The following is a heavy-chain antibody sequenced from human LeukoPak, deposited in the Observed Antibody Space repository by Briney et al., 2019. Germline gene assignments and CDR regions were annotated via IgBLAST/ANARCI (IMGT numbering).Heavy chain of an antibody. J-gene: IGHJ3*02. Sequence: GGSLRLSCAASGFTFSSYWMSWVRQAPGKGLEWVANIKQDGSEKYYVDSVKGRFTISRDNAKNSLYLQMNSLRAEDTAVYYCAKGGWLNAFDIWGQGTMVTVSS. CDR3: AKGGWLNAFDI. CDR1: GFTFSSYW. D-gene: IGHD6-19*01. CDR2: IKQDGSEK. V-gene: IGHV3-7*01.